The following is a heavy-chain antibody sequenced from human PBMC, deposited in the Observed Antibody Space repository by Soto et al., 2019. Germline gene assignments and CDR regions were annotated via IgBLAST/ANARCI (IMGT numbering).Heavy chain of an antibody. V-gene: IGHV1-69*01. CDR3: ARGGLAAAGTWGWFDP. Sequence: QVQLVQSGAEVKKPGSSVKVSCKASGGTFSSYAISWVRQAPGQGLEWMGGIIPIFGTANYAQKFKGRVTITADESTSTAYMELSSLRSEDTAVYYCARGGLAAAGTWGWFDPWGQGTLVTVSS. J-gene: IGHJ5*02. CDR1: GGTFSSYA. CDR2: IIPIFGTA. D-gene: IGHD6-13*01.